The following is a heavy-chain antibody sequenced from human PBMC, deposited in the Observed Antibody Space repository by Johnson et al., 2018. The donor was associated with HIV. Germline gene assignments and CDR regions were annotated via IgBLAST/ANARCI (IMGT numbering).Heavy chain of an antibody. CDR2: ISGSGGST. D-gene: IGHD6-13*01. J-gene: IGHJ3*02. V-gene: IGHV3-23*04. CDR3: ARDGSLAAAGAWGAFDI. Sequence: VQLVESGGGLVQPGGSLRLSCAASGFTFNSYAMSWVRQAPGKGLEWVSAISGSGGSTYYADSVKGRFTISRDNSKNTLYLQMNSLRTEDTAVYYCARDGSLAAAGAWGAFDIWGQGTMVTVSS. CDR1: GFTFNSYA.